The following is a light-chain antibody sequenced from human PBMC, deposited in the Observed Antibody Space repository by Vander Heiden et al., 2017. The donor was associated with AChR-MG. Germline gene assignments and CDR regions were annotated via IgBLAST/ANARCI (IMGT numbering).Light chain of an antibody. J-gene: IGKJ2*01. CDR1: QDISNY. V-gene: IGKV1-33*01. CDR3: QQDDNPPYT. Sequence: DIQMTQSPSSLSASVGARVTITCQASQDISNYLNWYQQKPGKAPKLLIYDASNLETGVPSRFSGSGSGTDFTFTISSLQPEDIATYYCQQDDNPPYTFGQGTKLEIK. CDR2: DAS.